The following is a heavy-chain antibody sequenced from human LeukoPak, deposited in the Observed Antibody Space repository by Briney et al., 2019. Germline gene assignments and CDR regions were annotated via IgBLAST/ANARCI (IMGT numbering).Heavy chain of an antibody. V-gene: IGHV1-18*01. D-gene: IGHD6-13*01. Sequence: ASMKVSCKASGYTFTSYGISWVRQAPGHGLEWMGWISAYNGNTNYAQKLQGRVTMTTDTSTSTAYMELRSLRSDDTAVYYCARSIAAAGDFDYWGQGTLVTVSS. J-gene: IGHJ4*02. CDR3: ARSIAAAGDFDY. CDR1: GYTFTSYG. CDR2: ISAYNGNT.